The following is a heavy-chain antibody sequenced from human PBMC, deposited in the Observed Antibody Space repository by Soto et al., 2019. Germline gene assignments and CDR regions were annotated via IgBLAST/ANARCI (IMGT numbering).Heavy chain of an antibody. CDR2: IYYSGST. V-gene: IGHV4-31*03. CDR3: ARAGISMLTLDY. CDR1: GGSISSGGYY. D-gene: IGHD2-8*01. Sequence: SETLSLTCTVSGGSISSGGYYWSWIRQHPGKGLEWIGYIYYSGSTYYNPSLKSRVTISVDTSKNQFSLKLSSVTAADTAVYYCARAGISMLTLDYWGQGTLVTVSS. J-gene: IGHJ4*02.